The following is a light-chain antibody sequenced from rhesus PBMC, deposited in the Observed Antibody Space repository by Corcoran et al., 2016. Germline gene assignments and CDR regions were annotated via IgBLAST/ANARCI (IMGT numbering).Light chain of an antibody. J-gene: IGKJ3*01. CDR3: GKGSNVIFT. Sequence: DVVMTQSPLSLPITPGQPASISCRSSHSLVHNNGNTYLSWYQQKPGQPPRGLIYGVPTRDSGVPEGVSGSGAGTDFTLKIRRWEAEDVGVYSCGKGSNVIFTFGPGTKLDIK. V-gene: IGKV2-65*01. CDR2: GVP. CDR1: HSLVHNNGNTY.